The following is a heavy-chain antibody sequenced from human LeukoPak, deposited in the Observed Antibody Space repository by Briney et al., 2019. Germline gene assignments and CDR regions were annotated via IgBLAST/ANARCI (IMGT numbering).Heavy chain of an antibody. CDR3: ARVGIAVAFAFPFDI. D-gene: IGHD6-19*01. Sequence: GESLKISCKGSGYTFGSYWIGWVRQMPGKGLEWMGIFYPGDSDTRYSPSFQGHVTFSADESIGTAYLQWPSLKASDTAVYYCARVGIAVAFAFPFDIWGQGTVVTVSS. V-gene: IGHV5-51*01. CDR1: GYTFGSYW. CDR2: FYPGDSDT. J-gene: IGHJ3*02.